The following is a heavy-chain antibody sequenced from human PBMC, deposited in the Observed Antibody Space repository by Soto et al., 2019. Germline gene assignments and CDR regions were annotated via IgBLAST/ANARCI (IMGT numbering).Heavy chain of an antibody. V-gene: IGHV3-7*01. D-gene: IGHD3-3*01. Sequence: GGSLRLSCAASGFTFSSYWMSWVRQAPGKGLEWVANIKQVGSEKYYVDSVKGRFTISRDNAKNSLYLQMNSLRAEDTAVYYCARDETPSYYDFWSGYPYYYYYMDVWGKGTTVTVSS. CDR2: IKQVGSEK. CDR1: GFTFSSYW. CDR3: ARDETPSYYDFWSGYPYYYYYMDV. J-gene: IGHJ6*03.